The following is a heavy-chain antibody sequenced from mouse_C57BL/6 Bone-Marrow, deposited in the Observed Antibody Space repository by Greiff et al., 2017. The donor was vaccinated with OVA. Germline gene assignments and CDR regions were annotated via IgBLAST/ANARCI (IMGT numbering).Heavy chain of an antibody. V-gene: IGHV5-17*01. Sequence: EVQRVESGGGLVKPGGSLKLSCAASGFTFSDYGMHWVRQAPEKGLEWVAYISSGSSTIYYADTVKGRFTISRDNAKNTLFLQMTSLRTEDTAIYYCATYGNFFDYWGQGTTLTVSS. CDR1: GFTFSDYG. CDR3: ATYGNFFDY. CDR2: ISSGSSTI. J-gene: IGHJ2*01. D-gene: IGHD2-1*01.